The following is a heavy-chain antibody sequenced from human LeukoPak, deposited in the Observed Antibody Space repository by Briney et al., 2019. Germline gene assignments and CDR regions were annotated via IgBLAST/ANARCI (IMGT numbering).Heavy chain of an antibody. CDR3: ARDRRGSRRIFDGYDY. V-gene: IGHV1-2*04. Sequence: ASVKVSCKASGYTFTSYAMNWVRQAPGQGLEWMGWINPNSGGTNYAQKFQGWVTMTRDTSISTAYMELSRLRSDDTAVYYCARDRRGSRRIFDGYDYWGQGTLVTVSS. D-gene: IGHD6-13*01. CDR2: INPNSGGT. CDR1: GYTFTSYA. J-gene: IGHJ4*02.